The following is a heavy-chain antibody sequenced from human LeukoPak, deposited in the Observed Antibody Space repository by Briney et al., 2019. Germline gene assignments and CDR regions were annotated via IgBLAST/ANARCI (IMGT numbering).Heavy chain of an antibody. Sequence: PGGSLRLSCAASGFTFSSYAMPWVRQAPGKGLEWVAVISYDGSNKYYADSVKGRFTISRDNSKNTLYLQMNSLRDEDTAVYYCARASLFQLLSPGPQYYYYYGMDVWGQGTTVTVSS. D-gene: IGHD2-2*01. CDR3: ARASLFQLLSPGPQYYYYYGMDV. J-gene: IGHJ6*02. CDR2: ISYDGSNK. CDR1: GFTFSSYA. V-gene: IGHV3-30-3*01.